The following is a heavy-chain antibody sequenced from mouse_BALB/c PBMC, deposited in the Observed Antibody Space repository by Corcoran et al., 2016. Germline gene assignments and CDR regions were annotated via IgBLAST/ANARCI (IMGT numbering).Heavy chain of an antibody. J-gene: IGHJ4*01. D-gene: IGHD2-4*01. V-gene: IGHV9-3-1*01. CDR1: GYTLTNYG. Sequence: QIQLVQSGPELKKPGETVKISCKASGYTLTNYGMSGVKQAPGKGLKWMGWINTYTGEPTYADDFKGRFAFSLETSASSAYLQINNLKNEDTATYFCARAYYDYDDGDYAMDYWGQGTSVTVSS. CDR2: INTYTGEP. CDR3: ARAYYDYDDGDYAMDY.